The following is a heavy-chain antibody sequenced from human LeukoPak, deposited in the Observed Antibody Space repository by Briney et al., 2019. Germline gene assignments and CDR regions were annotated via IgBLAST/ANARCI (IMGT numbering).Heavy chain of an antibody. J-gene: IGHJ4*02. Sequence: PGGSLTLSCAASGFTFDDYAMHWVRQAPGKGLEWVSGISWNSGSIGYADYVKGRFTISRDNAKNSLYLQMNSLRAEDTALYYCAKALSPHYYDSSGYLDYWGQGTLVTVSS. CDR2: ISWNSGSI. D-gene: IGHD3-22*01. CDR3: AKALSPHYYDSSGYLDY. CDR1: GFTFDDYA. V-gene: IGHV3-9*01.